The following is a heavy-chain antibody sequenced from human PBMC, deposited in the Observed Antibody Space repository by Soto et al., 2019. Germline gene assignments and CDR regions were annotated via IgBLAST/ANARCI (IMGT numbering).Heavy chain of an antibody. CDR1: GYPFTHYG. CDR2: ISPFNGNT. J-gene: IGHJ6*02. Sequence: ASVKVSCKSSGYPFTHYGITWVRQAPGQGLEWMGWISPFNGNTNYGQTLQGRVTLTTDTSASTAYMELSSLRSEDTAVYYCASDLVGATTYYCYYGMDFRGQGTTVTVSS. D-gene: IGHD1-26*01. CDR3: ASDLVGATTYYCYYGMDF. V-gene: IGHV1-18*01.